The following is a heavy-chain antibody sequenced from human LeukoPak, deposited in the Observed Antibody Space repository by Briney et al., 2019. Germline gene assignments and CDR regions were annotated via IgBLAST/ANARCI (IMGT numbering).Heavy chain of an antibody. CDR3: ARARYYYGSGSSFFDY. CDR2: IYYSGST. D-gene: IGHD3-10*01. J-gene: IGHJ4*02. Sequence: SETLSLTCTVSGGSISSYYWSWIRQPPGKGLEWIGYIYYSGSTNYNPSLKSRVTISVDTSKNQFSLKLSSVTAADTAVYYCARARYYYGSGSSFFDYWGQGTLVTVSS. V-gene: IGHV4-59*01. CDR1: GGSISSYY.